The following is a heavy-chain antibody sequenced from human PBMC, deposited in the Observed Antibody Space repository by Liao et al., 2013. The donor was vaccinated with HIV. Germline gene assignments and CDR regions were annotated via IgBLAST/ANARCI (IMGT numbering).Heavy chain of an antibody. V-gene: IGHV4-34*01. D-gene: IGHD2-2*01. CDR2: INHSGST. CDR3: VSSIHCSSSSCSDY. J-gene: IGHJ4*02. CDR1: GGSFSGYY. Sequence: QVQLQQWGAGLLKPSETLSLTCAVYGGSFSGYYWSWIRQPPGKGLEWIGEINHSGSTNYNPSLKSRVTISVDTSKNQFSLKLSSVTAADTAVYYCVSSIHCSSSSCSDYWGQGTLVTVSS.